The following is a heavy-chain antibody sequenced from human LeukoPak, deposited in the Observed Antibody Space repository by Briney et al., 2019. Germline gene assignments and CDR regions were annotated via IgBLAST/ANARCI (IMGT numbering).Heavy chain of an antibody. Sequence: VASVKVSCKASGGTFSSYAISWVRQAPGQGLEWMGRIIPILGIANYAQKFQGRVTITADKSTSTAYMELSSLRSEDTAVYYCARAHLRYLLGAAYDAFDIWGQGTMVTVSS. J-gene: IGHJ3*02. CDR1: GGTFSSYA. V-gene: IGHV1-69*04. D-gene: IGHD3-9*01. CDR3: ARAHLRYLLGAAYDAFDI. CDR2: IIPILGIA.